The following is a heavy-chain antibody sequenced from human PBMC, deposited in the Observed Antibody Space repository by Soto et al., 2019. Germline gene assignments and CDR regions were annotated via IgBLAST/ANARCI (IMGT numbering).Heavy chain of an antibody. D-gene: IGHD6-19*01. CDR1: GGSFSGYY. CDR3: ARGGVAGPRGY. J-gene: IGHJ4*02. Sequence: QVQLQQWGAGLLKPSETLSLTCAVYGGSFSGYYWSWIRQPPGKGLEWIGEINHSGSTNYNPSLKSRVTISVDTSKNQFSLKLSSVTAADTAVYYCARGGVAGPRGYWGQGTLVTVSS. V-gene: IGHV4-34*01. CDR2: INHSGST.